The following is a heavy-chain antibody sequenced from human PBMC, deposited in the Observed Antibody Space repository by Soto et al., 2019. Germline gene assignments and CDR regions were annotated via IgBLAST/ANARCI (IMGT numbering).Heavy chain of an antibody. Sequence: EVQLLESGGGLVQPGGSLRLSCAASGFTFSSYAMSWARQAPGKGLEWVSAINSGGSAYYADSVRGRFTISRDNSKNTLFLQMYSLRVEDTAMYYCGKDVRARFGELADYWGQGTLVTVSS. CDR1: GFTFSSYA. CDR3: GKDVRARFGELADY. CDR2: INSGGSA. D-gene: IGHD3-10*01. J-gene: IGHJ4*02. V-gene: IGHV3-23*01.